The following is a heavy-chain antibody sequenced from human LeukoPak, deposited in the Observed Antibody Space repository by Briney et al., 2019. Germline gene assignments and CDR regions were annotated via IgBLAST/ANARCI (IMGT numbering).Heavy chain of an antibody. CDR1: GFTFSSYT. CDR3: ARDTPLNCSSTSCYVLPDY. CDR2: ISGSSYYI. Sequence: GGSLRLSCAASGFTFSSYTINWVRQAPGKGLEWVSSISGSSYYIYYADSVRGRFTISRDNAKNSAYLQMNSLRAEDTAVYYCARDTPLNCSSTSCYVLPDYWGQGTLVTVSS. D-gene: IGHD2-2*01. V-gene: IGHV3-21*01. J-gene: IGHJ4*02.